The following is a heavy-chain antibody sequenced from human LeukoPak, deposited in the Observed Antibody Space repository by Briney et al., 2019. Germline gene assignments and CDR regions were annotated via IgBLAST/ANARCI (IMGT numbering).Heavy chain of an antibody. CDR1: GFTFSSYG. CDR3: ARGDSSGWYIVSDYYYYGMDV. Sequence: PGRSLRLSCAASGFTFSSYGMHWVRQAPGKGLEWVSVIYSGGSTYYADSVKGRFTISRDNSKNTLYLQMNSLRAEDTAVYYCARGDSSGWYIVSDYYYYGMDVWGQGTTVTVSS. J-gene: IGHJ6*02. CDR2: IYSGGST. V-gene: IGHV3-53*01. D-gene: IGHD6-19*01.